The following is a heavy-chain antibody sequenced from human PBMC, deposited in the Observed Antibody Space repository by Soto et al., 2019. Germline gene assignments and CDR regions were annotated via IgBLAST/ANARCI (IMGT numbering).Heavy chain of an antibody. CDR1: GGSVSSGSYY. Sequence: SETLSLTCTVSGGSVSSGSYYWSWIRHPPGKGLEWIGYIYYSGSTNYNPSLKSRVTISVDTSKNQFSLKLSSVTAADTAVYYCARGRIAAAGRFDYWGQGTLVTVSS. CDR3: ARGRIAAAGRFDY. D-gene: IGHD6-13*01. CDR2: IYYSGST. J-gene: IGHJ4*02. V-gene: IGHV4-61*01.